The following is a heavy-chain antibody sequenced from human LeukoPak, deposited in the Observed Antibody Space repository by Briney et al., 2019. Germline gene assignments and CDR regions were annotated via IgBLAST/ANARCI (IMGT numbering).Heavy chain of an antibody. CDR1: GFTFSSYD. Sequence: GGSLRLSCAASGFTFSSYDMHWVRQPTGKGLEWVSGIDPTGDTYYPGSVKGRFTISRENAKNALYLRMNSLRAGDTAVYYCARGLYYYDSSGYYGDTFDIWGQGTMVILSA. CDR3: ARGLYYYDSSGYYGDTFDI. J-gene: IGHJ3*02. CDR2: IDPTGDT. D-gene: IGHD3-22*01. V-gene: IGHV3-13*04.